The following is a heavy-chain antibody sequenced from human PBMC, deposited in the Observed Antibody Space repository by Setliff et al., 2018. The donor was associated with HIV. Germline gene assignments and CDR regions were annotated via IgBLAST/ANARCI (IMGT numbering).Heavy chain of an antibody. CDR1: GYTLTDFD. CDR3: TRWIVGSSNIFAFDI. D-gene: IGHD1-26*01. J-gene: IGHJ3*02. V-gene: IGHV1-8*01. CDR2: INPKSGNT. Sequence: ASVKVSCKASGYTLTDFDIYWMRQASGQGLEWLRWINPKSGNTAYAQSFQGRVTLTTNTAISTVDMELSSLSSEDTAVYYCTRWIVGSSNIFAFDIWGQGTLVTVSS.